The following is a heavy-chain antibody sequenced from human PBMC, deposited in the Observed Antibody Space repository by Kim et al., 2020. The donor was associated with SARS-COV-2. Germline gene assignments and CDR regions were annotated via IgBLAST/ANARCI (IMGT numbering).Heavy chain of an antibody. V-gene: IGHV3-30*18. CDR3: AKDGILWSRSHWYFDL. CDR2: ISYDGSNK. J-gene: IGHJ2*01. CDR1: GFTFSSYG. Sequence: GGSLRLSCAASGFTFSSYGMHWVRQAPGKGLAWVAVISYDGSNKYYADSVKGRFTISRDNSKNTLYLQMNSLRAEDTAVYYCAKDGILWSRSHWYFDLWGRGTLVTVSS. D-gene: IGHD3-10*01.